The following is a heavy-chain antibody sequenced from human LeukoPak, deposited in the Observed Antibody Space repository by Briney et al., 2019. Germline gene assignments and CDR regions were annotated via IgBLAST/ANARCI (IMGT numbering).Heavy chain of an antibody. CDR3: ARAGSLYCSGGSCFLNFDY. CDR2: INPNSGGT. V-gene: IGHV1-2*06. J-gene: IGHJ4*02. CDR1: GYTFTGYY. D-gene: IGHD2-15*01. Sequence: ASVKVSCKASGYTFTGYYMHWVRQAPGQGLERMGRINPNSGGTNYAQKFQGRVTMTRDTSISTAYMELSRLRSDDTAVYYCARAGSLYCSGGSCFLNFDYWGQGTLVTVSS.